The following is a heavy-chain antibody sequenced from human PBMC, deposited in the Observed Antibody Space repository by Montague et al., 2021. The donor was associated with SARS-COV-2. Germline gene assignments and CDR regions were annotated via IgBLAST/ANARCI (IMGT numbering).Heavy chain of an antibody. J-gene: IGHJ5*02. V-gene: IGHV4-39*01. Sequence: SETLSLTCSVSGDSMSGSNSYWGWIRQPPGKGLESIGSTSYTGSTSYNASLKSRVTMSVDTSKNEFSLRLSSVTASDTAVYYCARLYIQKTLVGASRRRWFDPGAREPWSPSPQ. CDR3: ARLYIQKTLVGASRRRWFDP. CDR1: GDSMSGSNSY. D-gene: IGHD1-26*01. CDR2: TSYTGST.